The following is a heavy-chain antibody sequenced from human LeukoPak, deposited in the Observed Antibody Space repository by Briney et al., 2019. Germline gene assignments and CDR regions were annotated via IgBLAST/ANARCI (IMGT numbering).Heavy chain of an antibody. J-gene: IGHJ5*02. CDR1: GRSFSGYY. Sequence: SETLSLTCAVYGRSFSGYYWSWIRQPPGKGLEWVGEIHHSGSTNYNPSLHSRVTTSTDTSKKQFSLNLSYVTAADTAGDDCGRGRGVTIFGVVITNPVWFDPWGQGTLVTVSS. CDR3: GRGRGVTIFGVVITNPVWFDP. D-gene: IGHD3-3*01. CDR2: IHHSGST. V-gene: IGHV4-34*01.